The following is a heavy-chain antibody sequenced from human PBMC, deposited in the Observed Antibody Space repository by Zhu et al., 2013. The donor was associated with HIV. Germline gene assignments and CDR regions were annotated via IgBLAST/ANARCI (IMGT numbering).Heavy chain of an antibody. J-gene: IGHJ4*02. CDR2: SNAGNGNT. Sequence: QVQLVQSGAEVKKPGASVKVSCKASGYTFTSYAMHWVRQAPGQRLEWMGWSNAGNGNTKYSQEFQGRVTITRDTSASTAYMELSSLTSDDSAVYYCARDPRTGGXYYFDYWGQGTLVTVSS. CDR1: GYTFTSYA. D-gene: IGHD2-8*02. V-gene: IGHV1-3*02. CDR3: ARDPRTGGXYYFDY.